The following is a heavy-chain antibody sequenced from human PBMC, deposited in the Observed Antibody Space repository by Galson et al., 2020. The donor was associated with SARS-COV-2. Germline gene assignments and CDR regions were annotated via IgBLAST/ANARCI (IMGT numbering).Heavy chain of an antibody. D-gene: IGHD2-21*01. CDR1: GYTFNNYC. Sequence: ASVKVSCKTSGYTFNNYCISWVRQAPGPGLEWMGWISPYNDNTNYAQKFQGRVTLTTDRSTTTAYMELRSLRSDDTAVYFCARDIGNVSAYFIDYWGQATLVNVSS. CDR2: ISPYNDNT. V-gene: IGHV1-18*04. CDR3: ARDIGNVSAYFIDY. J-gene: IGHJ4*02.